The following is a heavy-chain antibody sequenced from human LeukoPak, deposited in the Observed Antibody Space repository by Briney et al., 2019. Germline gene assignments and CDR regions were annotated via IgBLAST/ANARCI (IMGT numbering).Heavy chain of an antibody. D-gene: IGHD4-17*01. Sequence: SETLSLTCTVSGGSLSSYFWNWIRQPPGKGLEWIGYLHDSGTSNYNPSLKSRVTIALDTSKNQFSLKLTSVTAADTAIYYCARSRGGFGDYGSWFDPWGQGTLVIVSS. V-gene: IGHV4-59*01. CDR2: LHDSGTS. CDR1: GGSLSSYF. CDR3: ARSRGGFGDYGSWFDP. J-gene: IGHJ5*02.